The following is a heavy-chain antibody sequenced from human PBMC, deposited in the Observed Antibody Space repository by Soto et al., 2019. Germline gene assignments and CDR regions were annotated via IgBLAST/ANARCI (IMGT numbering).Heavy chain of an antibody. J-gene: IGHJ4*02. CDR2: IHDGDRT. Sequence: EVQLVESGGGLVQPGGSLRLSCVAFGFTVRSDFMTWVRQAPGKGLEWVAMIHDGDRTYYADPVKGRFTISRDTSKNTLYLQMDSLRAEDTAVYHCVNRGYWGQGTLVTVSS. CDR3: VNRGY. V-gene: IGHV3-66*01. CDR1: GFTVRSDF. D-gene: IGHD2-15*01.